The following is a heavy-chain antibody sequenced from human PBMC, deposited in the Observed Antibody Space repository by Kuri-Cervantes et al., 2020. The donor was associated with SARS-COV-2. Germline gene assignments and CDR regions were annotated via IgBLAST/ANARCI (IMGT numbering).Heavy chain of an antibody. CDR3: ARSAGRGYSGYDLRLFRLDY. V-gene: IGHV1-2*02. CDR1: GYTFTGYY. D-gene: IGHD5-12*01. Sequence: GESLKVSCKASGYTFTGYYMHWVRQAPGQGLEWMGWINPNSGGTNYAQKFQGRVTMTRDTSISTAYMELSRLRSDDTAVYYCARSAGRGYSGYDLRLFRLDYWGQGTLVTVSS. J-gene: IGHJ4*02. CDR2: INPNSGGT.